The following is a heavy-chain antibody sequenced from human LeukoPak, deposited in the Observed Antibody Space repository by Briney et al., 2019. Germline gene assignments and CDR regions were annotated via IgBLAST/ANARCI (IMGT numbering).Heavy chain of an antibody. CDR2: ISPSGGST. Sequence: ASVKVSCKASGFTFRRYYFHWVRQAPGQGLEWMGVISPSGGSTTYAQKFQGRVTLTRDMSTSTDYLELSSLRSEDTAVYYCARDYIQSYYYDSSGYTVRYMDVWGKGTTVTISS. V-gene: IGHV1-46*01. D-gene: IGHD3-22*01. CDR3: ARDYIQSYYYDSSGYTVRYMDV. CDR1: GFTFRRYY. J-gene: IGHJ6*03.